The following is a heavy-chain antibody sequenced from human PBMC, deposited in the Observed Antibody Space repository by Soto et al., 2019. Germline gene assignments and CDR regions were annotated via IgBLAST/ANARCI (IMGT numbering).Heavy chain of an antibody. CDR3: ASLYCGGDCYSHNWFDP. CDR2: IYYSGST. J-gene: IGHJ5*02. D-gene: IGHD2-21*02. Sequence: LSLTCTVSGGSISSGGYYWSWIRQHPGKGLEWIGYIYYSGSTYYNPSLKSRVTISVDTSKNQFSLKLSSVTAADTAVYYCASLYCGGDCYSHNWFDPWGQGTLVTVSS. V-gene: IGHV4-31*03. CDR1: GGSISSGGYY.